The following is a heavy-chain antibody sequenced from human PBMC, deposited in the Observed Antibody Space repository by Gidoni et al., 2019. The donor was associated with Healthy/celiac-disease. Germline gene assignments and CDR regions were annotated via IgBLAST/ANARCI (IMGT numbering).Heavy chain of an antibody. CDR2: MNPNSGNT. D-gene: IGHD2-8*01. CDR3: ARGARYCTNGVCYYWFDP. J-gene: IGHJ5*02. CDR1: GYTFTSYD. Sequence: QVQLVQSGAEVKKPGASVKVSCKASGYTFTSYDINWVRQATGQGLEWMGWMNPNSGNTGYAQKFQGRVTMTRNTSISTAYMELSSLRSEDTAVYYCARGARYCTNGVCYYWFDPWGQGTLVTVSS. V-gene: IGHV1-8*01.